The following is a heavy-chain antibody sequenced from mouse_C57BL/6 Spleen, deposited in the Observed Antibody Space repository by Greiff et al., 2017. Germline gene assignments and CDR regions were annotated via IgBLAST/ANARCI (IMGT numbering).Heavy chain of an antibody. CDR3: ARYDDYWYFDV. Sequence: EVKVEVSEGGLVQPGSSMKLSCTVSGFSFSDYYMALVCLVPPKGLELVANINYDGSSTYYLDPLKSSFIISRDNAKNILYLQMSSLKAEDTATYYCARYDDYWYFDVWGSGTTVTVSS. V-gene: IGHV5-16*01. J-gene: IGHJ1*01. CDR1: GFSFSDYY. CDR2: INYDGSST. D-gene: IGHD2-3*01.